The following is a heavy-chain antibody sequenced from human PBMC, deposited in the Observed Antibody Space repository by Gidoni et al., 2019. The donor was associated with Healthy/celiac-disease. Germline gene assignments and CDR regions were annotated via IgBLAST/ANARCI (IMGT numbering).Heavy chain of an antibody. CDR2: ISYDGSNK. D-gene: IGHD3-10*01. CDR3: AKPMVRGVIIPGSVAFDI. J-gene: IGHJ3*02. CDR1: GFTFSSSG. V-gene: IGHV3-30*18. Sequence: QVQLVESGGGVVQPGRSLRLSCAASGFTFSSSGMHWVRQAPGKGLEWVAVISYDGSNKYYADSVKGRFTISRDNSKNTLYLQMNSLRAEDTAVYYCAKPMVRGVIIPGSVAFDIWGQGTMVTVSS.